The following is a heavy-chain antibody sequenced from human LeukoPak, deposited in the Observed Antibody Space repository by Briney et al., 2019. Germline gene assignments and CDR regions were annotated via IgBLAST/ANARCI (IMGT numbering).Heavy chain of an antibody. CDR2: INHSGST. Sequence: SETLSLTCAVYGGSFSGYYWSWIRQPPGKGLEWIGEINHSGSTNYNPSLKSRVTISVGTSKNQFSLKLSSVTAADTAVYYCASDSSGYALNYWGQGTLVTVSS. D-gene: IGHD3-22*01. CDR3: ASDSSGYALNY. V-gene: IGHV4-34*01. J-gene: IGHJ4*02. CDR1: GGSFSGYY.